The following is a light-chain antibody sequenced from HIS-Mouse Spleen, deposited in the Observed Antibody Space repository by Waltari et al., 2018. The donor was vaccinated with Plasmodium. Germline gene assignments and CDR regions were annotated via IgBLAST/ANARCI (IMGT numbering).Light chain of an antibody. CDR2: AAS. CDR1: QSISNY. J-gene: IGKJ1*01. Sequence: DIQMTQSPSSLSASVGDRVTITCRASQSISNYSNWYQQKPGKAPKFLIYAASTLQSGVPSRFSGSGSGTDFTLTISSLQPEDFATYYCQQSYSTWTFGQGTKVEIK. V-gene: IGKV1-39*01. CDR3: QQSYSTWT.